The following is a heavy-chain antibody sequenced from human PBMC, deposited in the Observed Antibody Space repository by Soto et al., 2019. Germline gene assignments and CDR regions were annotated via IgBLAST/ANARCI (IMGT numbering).Heavy chain of an antibody. D-gene: IGHD2-8*01. V-gene: IGHV1-3*01. CDR3: ARGGVYCTNGVCYPTYFDY. CDR2: INAGNGNT. J-gene: IGHJ4*02. CDR1: GYTFTSYA. Sequence: ASVKVSCKASGYTFTSYAMHWVRQAPGQRLEWMGWINAGNGNTKYSQKFQGRVTITRDTSASTAYMELSSLRSEDTAVYYCARGGVYCTNGVCYPTYFDYWGQGTLVTVSS.